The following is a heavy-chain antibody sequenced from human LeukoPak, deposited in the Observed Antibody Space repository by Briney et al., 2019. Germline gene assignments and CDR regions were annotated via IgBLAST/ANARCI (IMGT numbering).Heavy chain of an antibody. CDR3: ARGEGYSSGWNYYYYYMDV. J-gene: IGHJ6*03. Sequence: SETLSLTCTVSGGSISSGGYYWSWIRQHPGKGLEWIGYIYYSGSTYYNPSLKSRVTISVDTSKNQFSLKLSSVTAADTAVYYCARGEGYSSGWNYYYYYMDVWGKGTTVTVSS. V-gene: IGHV4-31*03. CDR2: IYYSGST. D-gene: IGHD5-18*01. CDR1: GGSISSGGYY.